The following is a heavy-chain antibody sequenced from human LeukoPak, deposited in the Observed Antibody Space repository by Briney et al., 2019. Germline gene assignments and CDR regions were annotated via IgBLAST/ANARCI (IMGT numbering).Heavy chain of an antibody. V-gene: IGHV3-23*01. CDR3: AKGRSLSRFATLDS. Sequence: GGSLRLSCAASGFTFSSYAMSWVRQAPGKGLEWVSAISGSGGSTYYADSVKGRFTISRDNSKNTLYLQMNSLRAEDTAVYYCAKGRSLSRFATLDSWGQGTLVTVSS. CDR1: GFTFSSYA. D-gene: IGHD3-3*02. CDR2: ISGSGGST. J-gene: IGHJ4*02.